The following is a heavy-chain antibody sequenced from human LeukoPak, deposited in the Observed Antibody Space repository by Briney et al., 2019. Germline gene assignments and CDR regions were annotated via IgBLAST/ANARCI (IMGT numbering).Heavy chain of an antibody. CDR3: ARGRWDYDSSGYYFLFDY. J-gene: IGHJ4*02. D-gene: IGHD3-22*01. Sequence: GGCLRLSCAASGFTFSSYSMNWVRQAPGKGLEWVSSISSSSSYIYYADSVKGRFTISRDNAKNSLYLQMNSLRAEDTAVYYCARGRWDYDSSGYYFLFDYWGQGTLVTVSS. CDR1: GFTFSSYS. V-gene: IGHV3-21*01. CDR2: ISSSSSYI.